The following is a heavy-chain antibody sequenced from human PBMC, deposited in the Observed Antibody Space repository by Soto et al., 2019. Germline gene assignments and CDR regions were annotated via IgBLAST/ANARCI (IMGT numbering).Heavy chain of an antibody. CDR3: ASIAVAEGFDP. CDR1: GFSVSINY. Sequence: EVQLVETGGDLIQPGGSLRLSCAASGFSVSINYMSWVRQAPGKGLEWVSIINADGSSYYADSVKGRFTISRDNSKNTVDLQMNSLRAEDTAVNYCASIAVAEGFDPWGQGTLVTVSS. V-gene: IGHV3-53*02. J-gene: IGHJ5*02. CDR2: INADGSS. D-gene: IGHD6-19*01.